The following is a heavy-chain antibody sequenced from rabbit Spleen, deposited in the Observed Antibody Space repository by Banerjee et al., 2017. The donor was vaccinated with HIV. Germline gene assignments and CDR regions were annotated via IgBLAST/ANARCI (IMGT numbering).Heavy chain of an antibody. CDR3: ARDTGTSFSSYGMDL. D-gene: IGHD7-1*01. V-gene: IGHV1S45*01. CDR2: IAGDSSAFT. J-gene: IGHJ6*01. CDR1: GFSFSSNEY. Sequence: QEQLVESGGGLVRPGASLTLTCKASGFSFSSNEYMCWVRQAPGKGLEWISCIAGDSSAFTYSATWAKGRFTCSKTSSTTVTLQMTSLTVADTATYFCARDTGTSFSSYGMDLWGQGTLVTVS.